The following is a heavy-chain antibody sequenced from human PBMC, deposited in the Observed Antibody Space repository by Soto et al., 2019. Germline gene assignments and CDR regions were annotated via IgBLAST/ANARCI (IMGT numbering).Heavy chain of an antibody. Sequence: EVQLVESGGGVVRPGGSLRLSCAASGFTFDDYGMSWVRQAPGKGLEWVAGINLNGGSTGYADSVKGRFPISRDNAKNSLYLQMNSLRAEDTALYYCARLYSSGWYGPGRYWGQGTLVTVSS. D-gene: IGHD6-19*01. CDR1: GFTFDDYG. CDR3: ARLYSSGWYGPGRY. CDR2: INLNGGST. V-gene: IGHV3-20*04. J-gene: IGHJ4*02.